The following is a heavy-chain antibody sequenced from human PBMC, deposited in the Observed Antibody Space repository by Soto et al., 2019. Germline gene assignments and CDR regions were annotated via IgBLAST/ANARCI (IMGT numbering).Heavy chain of an antibody. CDR3: ARAASGSYSYYFDY. CDR1: GFTFSSYW. J-gene: IGHJ4*02. D-gene: IGHD1-26*01. CDR2: IKQDGSEK. Sequence: GGSLRLSCAASGFTFSSYWMSWVRQAPGKGLEWVANIKQDGSEKYYVDSVKGRFTISRDNAKNSLYLQMNSLRAEDTAVYYCARAASGSYSYYFDYWGQGTLVTVSS. V-gene: IGHV3-7*01.